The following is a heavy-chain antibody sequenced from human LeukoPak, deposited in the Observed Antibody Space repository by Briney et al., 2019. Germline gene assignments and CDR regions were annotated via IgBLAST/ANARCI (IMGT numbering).Heavy chain of an antibody. CDR1: GFTFSSYA. V-gene: IGHV3-30*04. CDR2: ISYDGSNK. CDR3: ASIPLWSVHDY. D-gene: IGHD5-18*01. J-gene: IGHJ4*02. Sequence: PGGSLRLSCAASGFTFSSYAMHWVRQAPGKGLEWVAVISYDGSNKYYADSVKGRFTISRDNSKNTLYLQMNSLRAEDTAVYYCASIPLWSVHDYWGQGTLVTVSS.